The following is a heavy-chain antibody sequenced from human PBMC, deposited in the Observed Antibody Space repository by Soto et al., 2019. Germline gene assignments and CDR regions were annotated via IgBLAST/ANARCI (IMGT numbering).Heavy chain of an antibody. CDR3: GTHPGGGGY. J-gene: IGHJ4*02. CDR1: GFTVSNNY. V-gene: IGHV3-53*01. D-gene: IGHD3-10*01. Sequence: EVQLVESGGGLIQPGGSLRLSCAVSGFTVSNNYMSWVRQAPGKGLEGVSVIYSGGYTAYGDSVKGRFTISRDNSKNTLFPKLKSLRAHASAVFSCGTHPGGGGYWGQGTLVTVSS. CDR2: IYSGGYT.